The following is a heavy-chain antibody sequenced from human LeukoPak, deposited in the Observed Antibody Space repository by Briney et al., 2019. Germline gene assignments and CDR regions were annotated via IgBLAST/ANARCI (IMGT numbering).Heavy chain of an antibody. CDR2: IYYSGST. Sequence: SETLSLTCTVSGGSISSGDYYWSWIRQPPGKGLEWIGYIYYSGSTYYNPSLKSRVTISVDTSKNQFSLKLSPVTAADTAVYYCARTIVGATLDYWGQGTLVTVSS. CDR3: ARTIVGATLDY. J-gene: IGHJ4*02. CDR1: GGSISSGDYY. D-gene: IGHD1-26*01. V-gene: IGHV4-30-4*01.